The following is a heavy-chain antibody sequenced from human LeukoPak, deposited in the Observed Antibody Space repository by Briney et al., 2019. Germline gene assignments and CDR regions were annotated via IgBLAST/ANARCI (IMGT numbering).Heavy chain of an antibody. Sequence: TSQTLSLTCTVSGGSISSGSYYWSRIRQPAGKGLEWIGRIYTSGSTNYNPSLKSRVTISVDTSKNQFSLKLSSVTAADTAVYYCAREAGGSSWDAFDIWGQGTMVTVSS. CDR2: IYTSGST. D-gene: IGHD6-6*01. J-gene: IGHJ3*02. CDR1: GGSISSGSYY. V-gene: IGHV4-61*02. CDR3: AREAGGSSWDAFDI.